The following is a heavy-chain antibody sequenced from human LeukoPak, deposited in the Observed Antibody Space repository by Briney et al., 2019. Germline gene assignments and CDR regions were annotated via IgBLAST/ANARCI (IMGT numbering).Heavy chain of an antibody. CDR1: VYTFTSYG. V-gene: IGHV1-18*01. D-gene: IGHD6-19*01. Sequence: ASVKVSCKASVYTFTSYGISSVRPAPGQGLEWMGRLSAYNGNTNYAQKLQGRVTMTTDTSTSTAYMELRSLRSDDTVVYYCARDPDAVGSTGAVGWFDPWGQETLVTVSS. CDR2: LSAYNGNT. CDR3: ARDPDAVGSTGAVGWFDP. J-gene: IGHJ5*02.